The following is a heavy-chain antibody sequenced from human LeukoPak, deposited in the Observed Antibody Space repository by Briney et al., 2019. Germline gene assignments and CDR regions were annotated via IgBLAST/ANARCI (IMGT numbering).Heavy chain of an antibody. CDR2: IIQDGSGN. V-gene: IGHV3-7*01. CDR3: ARWLLFPDF. CDR1: GFTFGRYW. J-gene: IGHJ4*02. D-gene: IGHD2-15*01. Sequence: GGSLRLSCAASGFTFGRYWLRGVRQAPGKGLAWVANIIQDGSGNYYVDSVEGQFTISRDNAKNALYLQRTGLRVEDTAVYDCARWLLFPDFGGQGTLVTVSS.